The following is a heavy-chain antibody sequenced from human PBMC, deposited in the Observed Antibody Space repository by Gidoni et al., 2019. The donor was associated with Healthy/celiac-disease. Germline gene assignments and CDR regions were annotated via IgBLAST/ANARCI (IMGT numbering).Heavy chain of an antibody. V-gene: IGHV4-34*01. J-gene: IGHJ4*02. CDR1: GGSFSGYY. CDR2: INHSGST. Sequence: QVQLQQWGAGLLKPSETLSLTCAVYGGSFSGYYWSWIRQPPGKGLEWIGEINHSGSTNYNPSLKSRVTISVDTSKNQFSLKLSSVTAADTAVYYCARVGPWYYYDSSGYSYWGQGTLVTVSS. D-gene: IGHD3-22*01. CDR3: ARVGPWYYYDSSGYSY.